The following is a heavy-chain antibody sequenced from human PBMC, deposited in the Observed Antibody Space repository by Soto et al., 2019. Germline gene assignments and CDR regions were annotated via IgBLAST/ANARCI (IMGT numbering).Heavy chain of an antibody. D-gene: IGHD3-10*02. CDR3: ARDRPLFD. Sequence: EVQLVESGGSLLQPGGSLRLSCAASGFTFNNYAMNWVRQAPGKGLEWISYISSTSVTIYYADSVRGRFTISRDNAKNSLFLPMNSLRDEDTAVYYCARDRPLFDWGQGTLVTVS. J-gene: IGHJ4*02. V-gene: IGHV3-48*02. CDR2: ISSTSVTI. CDR1: GFTFNNYA.